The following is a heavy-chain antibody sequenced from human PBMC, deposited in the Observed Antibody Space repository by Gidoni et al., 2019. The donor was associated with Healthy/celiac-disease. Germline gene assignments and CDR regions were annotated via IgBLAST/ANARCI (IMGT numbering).Heavy chain of an antibody. CDR1: GLTFDDFT. V-gene: IGHV3-43*01. CDR3: AGQEYSYGSFDY. J-gene: IGHJ4*02. Sequence: EVQLVESGGVVVQRGGPMRLSCSASGLTFDDFTMHWVRQAPGKGLEWVSLISWDGGNTYYADSVKGRFTISRDNSKNSLYLQMNSLRTEDTALYYCAGQEYSYGSFDYWGQGTLVTVSS. CDR2: ISWDGGNT. D-gene: IGHD5-18*01.